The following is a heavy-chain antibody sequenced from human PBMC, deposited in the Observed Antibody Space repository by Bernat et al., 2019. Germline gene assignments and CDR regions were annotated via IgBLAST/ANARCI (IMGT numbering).Heavy chain of an antibody. CDR3: ARDVTTSSPLGVPGDY. V-gene: IGHV3-33*01. J-gene: IGHJ4*02. D-gene: IGHD6-13*01. Sequence: QVQLVESGGGVVQPGRSLRLSCAASGFTFSSHGMHWVRQAPGKGLGWVAVIWYDGSNKYYADSVKGRFNISGDNTKNTLYLQMNSLRAEDTAVYYCARDVTTSSPLGVPGDYWGQGTLVTVSS. CDR2: IWYDGSNK. CDR1: GFTFSSHG.